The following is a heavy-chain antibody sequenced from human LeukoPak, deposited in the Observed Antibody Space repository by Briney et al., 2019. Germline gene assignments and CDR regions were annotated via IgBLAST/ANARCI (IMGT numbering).Heavy chain of an antibody. J-gene: IGHJ4*02. D-gene: IGHD1-26*01. Sequence: GGSLRLSCAASGFTFSSYAMNWVRQAPGKGLKWDSLISGSGGTTYYADSVKGRFTISRDNSKNTLYLQMNSLRAEDTAVYYCAKYGGSYTDYWGQGTLVTVSS. CDR1: GFTFSSYA. CDR3: AKYGGSYTDY. V-gene: IGHV3-23*01. CDR2: ISGSGGTT.